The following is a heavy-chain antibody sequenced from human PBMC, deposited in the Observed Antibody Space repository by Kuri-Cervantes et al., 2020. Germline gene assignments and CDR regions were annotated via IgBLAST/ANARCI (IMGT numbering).Heavy chain of an antibody. CDR3: ARHLAEYYYYYGMDV. CDR2: IYYSGST. J-gene: IGHJ6*02. Sequence: LRLSCTVSGGSISSGDYYWSWIRQPPGKGLEWIGYIYYSGSTYYDPSLKSRVTISVDTSKNQFSLKLSSVTAADTAVYYCARHLAEYYYYYGMDVWGQGTTVTVSS. V-gene: IGHV4-30-4*01. CDR1: GGSISSGDYY.